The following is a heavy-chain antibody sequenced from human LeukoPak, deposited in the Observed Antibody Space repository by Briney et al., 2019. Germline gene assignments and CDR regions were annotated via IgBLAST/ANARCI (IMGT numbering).Heavy chain of an antibody. D-gene: IGHD6-6*01. CDR1: GYTFTAYY. Sequence: GASVTVSSKTSGYTFTAYYIHWVRQAPGQGLEWMGWINPITGGTNYAQKFQGRVTMTRDTSISTAYMELSSLRADDTAVYYCARRGLVNTEYLEHWGQGTLVTVSS. CDR2: INPITGGT. CDR3: ARRGLVNTEYLEH. J-gene: IGHJ1*01. V-gene: IGHV1-2*02.